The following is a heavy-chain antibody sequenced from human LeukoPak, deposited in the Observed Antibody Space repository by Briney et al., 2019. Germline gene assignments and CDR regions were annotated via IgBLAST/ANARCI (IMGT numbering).Heavy chain of an antibody. CDR3: ARDQDGYDPYFDY. J-gene: IGHJ4*02. V-gene: IGHV1-18*01. CDR2: SSAYSGNT. D-gene: IGHD5-12*01. Sequence: ASVKVSCKASGYTFTSYGINWVRQAPGQGLEWVGWSSAYSGNTNYAQKLQGRVTMTTDTSTSTAYMELRSLRSDDTAVYYCARDQDGYDPYFDYWGQGTLVTVSS. CDR1: GYTFTSYG.